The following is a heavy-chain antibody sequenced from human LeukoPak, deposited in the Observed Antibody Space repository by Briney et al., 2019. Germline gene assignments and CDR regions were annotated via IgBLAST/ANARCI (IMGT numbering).Heavy chain of an antibody. D-gene: IGHD2-15*01. Sequence: GESLKISCKGSGYSFTNYWIAWVRQMPGKGLEWMGIIYPDDSDTKYSPSFQGQVTISADKSNSTAYLQWNSLEASDTAMYYCARHPIYCSGGTCFSSNYFDYWGQGTLVTVSA. CDR2: IYPDDSDT. CDR1: GYSFTNYW. J-gene: IGHJ4*02. V-gene: IGHV5-51*01. CDR3: ARHPIYCSGGTCFSSNYFDY.